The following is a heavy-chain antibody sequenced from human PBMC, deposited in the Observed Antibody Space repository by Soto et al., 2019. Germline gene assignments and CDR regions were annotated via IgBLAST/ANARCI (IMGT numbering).Heavy chain of an antibody. J-gene: IGHJ4*02. D-gene: IGHD3-16*02. V-gene: IGHV4-34*01. CDR2: INHSGST. CDR1: GGSFSGYY. CDR3: ARERYDYVWGSYRYTRGFDY. Sequence: SETLSLTCAVYGGSFSGYYWSWIRQPPGKGLEWIGEINHSGSTNYNPSLKSRVTISVDTSKNQFSLKLSSVTAADTAVYYCARERYDYVWGSYRYTRGFDYWGQGTLVTVSS.